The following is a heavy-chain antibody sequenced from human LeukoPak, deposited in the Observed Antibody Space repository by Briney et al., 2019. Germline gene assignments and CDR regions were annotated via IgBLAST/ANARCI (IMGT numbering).Heavy chain of an antibody. CDR1: GYSFTSYW. Sequence: GESLKIPCKGSGYSFTSYWIGWVRQMPGKGLEWMGIIYPGDSDTRYSPSFQGQFTISADKSISTAYLQWSSLKAADTAMYYCARTGYSSRWAMDYWGQGTLVTVSS. CDR3: ARTGYSSRWAMDY. D-gene: IGHD6-13*01. J-gene: IGHJ4*02. CDR2: IYPGDSDT. V-gene: IGHV5-51*01.